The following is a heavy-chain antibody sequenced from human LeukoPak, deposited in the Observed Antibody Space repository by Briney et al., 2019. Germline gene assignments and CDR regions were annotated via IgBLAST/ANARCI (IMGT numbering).Heavy chain of an antibody. CDR3: ARTPAAAIGVWFDP. Sequence: KSGGSLRLSCAASGFTFSSYSMNWVRQAPGKGLEWVSSISSSSSYIYYADSVKGRFTISRDNAKNSLYLQMNSLRAEDTAVYYCARTPAAAIGVWFDPWGQGTLVTVSS. V-gene: IGHV3-21*01. CDR2: ISSSSSYI. J-gene: IGHJ5*02. D-gene: IGHD2-2*01. CDR1: GFTFSSYS.